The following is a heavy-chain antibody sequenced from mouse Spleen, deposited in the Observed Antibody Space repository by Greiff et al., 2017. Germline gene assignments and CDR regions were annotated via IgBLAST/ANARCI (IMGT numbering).Heavy chain of an antibody. D-gene: IGHD2-3*01. J-gene: IGHJ2*01. CDR1: GYTFTSYW. V-gene: IGHV1-59*01. CDR2: IDPSDSYT. Sequence: QVQLQQPGAELVRPGTSVNLSCKASGYTFTSYWMHWVKQRPGQGLEWIGVIDPSDSYTNYNQKFKGKATLTVDTSSSTAYMQLSSLTSEDSAVYYCARDGYYDYWGQGTTLTVSS. CDR3: ARDGYYDY.